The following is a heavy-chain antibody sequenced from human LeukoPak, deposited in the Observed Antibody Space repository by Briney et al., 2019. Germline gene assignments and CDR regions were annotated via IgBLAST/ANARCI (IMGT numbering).Heavy chain of an antibody. D-gene: IGHD3-10*01. J-gene: IGHJ4*02. Sequence: SETLSLTCAVYGGSFSGYYWSWIRQPPGKGLEWIGEINHSGSTNYNPSLKSRVTISEDTSKNQFSLKLSSVTAADTAVYYCATVLNYYGSGSFDYWGQGTLVTVSS. CDR1: GGSFSGYY. CDR3: ATVLNYYGSGSFDY. V-gene: IGHV4-34*01. CDR2: INHSGST.